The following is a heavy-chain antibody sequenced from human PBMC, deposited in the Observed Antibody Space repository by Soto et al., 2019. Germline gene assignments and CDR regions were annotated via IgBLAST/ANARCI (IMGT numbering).Heavy chain of an antibody. J-gene: IGHJ5*02. CDR2: ISYDGSNQ. V-gene: IGHV3-30-3*01. CDR3: ARGEGGYFFGGGGFFTYPS. D-gene: IGHD3-16*01. CDR1: GFTFSAYA. Sequence: GGSLRLSCAASGFTFSAYAMHWVRQAPGKGLEWVSVISYDGSNQYYADSVKGRFTISRDNSKNTLSLQMNSLSAEDTAVYYCARGEGGYFFGGGGFFTYPSWGQGTPVTASP.